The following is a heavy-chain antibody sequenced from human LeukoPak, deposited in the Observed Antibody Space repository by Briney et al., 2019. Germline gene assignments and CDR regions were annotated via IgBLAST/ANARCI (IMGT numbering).Heavy chain of an antibody. CDR1: GYTLTELS. CDR3: ATVRRVQLWLISYYYYYYMDV. J-gene: IGHJ6*03. CDR2: FDPEDGET. V-gene: IGHV1-24*01. D-gene: IGHD5-18*01. Sequence: ASVKVSCKVSGYTLTELSMHWVRQAPGKGLEWMGGFDPEDGETIYAQKFQGRVTMTEDTSTDTAYMELSSLRSEDTAVYSCATVRRVQLWLISYYYYYYMDVWGKGTTVTLSS.